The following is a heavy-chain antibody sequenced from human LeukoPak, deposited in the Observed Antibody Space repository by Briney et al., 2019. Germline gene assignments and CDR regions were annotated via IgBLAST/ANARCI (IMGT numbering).Heavy chain of an antibody. J-gene: IGHJ4*02. V-gene: IGHV1-46*01. Sequence: ASVKVSCKTSGYTFTNYYIHWVRQAPGQGLEWMGIINPSGGSTSYAQRFQGRVTLTRDMSTSTVYMELSRLRSEDTAVYYCARETMTTALIDYWGQGTLVTVSS. D-gene: IGHD4-11*01. CDR2: INPSGGST. CDR1: GYTFTNYY. CDR3: ARETMTTALIDY.